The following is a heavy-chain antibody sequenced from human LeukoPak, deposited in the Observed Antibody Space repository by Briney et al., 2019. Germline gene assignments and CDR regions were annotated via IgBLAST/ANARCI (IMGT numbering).Heavy chain of an antibody. Sequence: QSGGSLRLSCAASGFTFSSYSMNWVRQAPGKGLEWVSSISSSSSYIYYADSVKGRFTISRDNAKNSLYLQMNSLRAEDTAVYYCARDLGYDILTGYPFDYWGQGTLVTVSS. V-gene: IGHV3-21*01. CDR2: ISSSSSYI. D-gene: IGHD3-9*01. CDR3: ARDLGYDILTGYPFDY. CDR1: GFTFSSYS. J-gene: IGHJ4*02.